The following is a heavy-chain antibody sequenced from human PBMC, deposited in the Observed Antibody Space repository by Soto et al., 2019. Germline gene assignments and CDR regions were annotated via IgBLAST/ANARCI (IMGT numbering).Heavy chain of an antibody. V-gene: IGHV1-18*01. CDR1: GYTFTRSG. CDR2: ISSYNGDT. CDR3: AREGLAPYYYYGMDV. Sequence: ASVKVSCKASGYTFTRSGISWVRQVPGQGPEWMGWISSYNGDTNYAQTFQGRVTMTTDTSTSTAYMELRSLRSDDTAVYYCAREGLAPYYYYGMDVRGQGTPVTVSS. J-gene: IGHJ6*02.